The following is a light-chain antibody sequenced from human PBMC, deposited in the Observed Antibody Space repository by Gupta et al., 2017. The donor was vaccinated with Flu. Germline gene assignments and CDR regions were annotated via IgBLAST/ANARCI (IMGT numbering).Light chain of an antibody. J-gene: IGLJ1*01. Sequence: SYVLTQPPSVSVAPGQTARITCGGNNIGSKSVHWYQQKPGQAPVLVVDDDSDRPSGIPERFSGANSWNTATLITSTGDAGDEADYYWQVSDTSSEHLDGFGTGTKVTVL. V-gene: IGLV3-21*02. CDR1: NIGSKS. CDR2: DDS. CDR3: QVSDTSSEHLDG.